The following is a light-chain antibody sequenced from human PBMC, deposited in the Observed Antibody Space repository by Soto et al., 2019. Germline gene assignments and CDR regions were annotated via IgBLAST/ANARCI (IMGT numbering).Light chain of an antibody. CDR1: SGHSSYI. V-gene: IGLV4-60*03. CDR2: LEGSGSY. Sequence: QPVLTQSSSASASLGSSVKLTCTLSSGHSSYIIAWHQQQPGKAPRYLMKLEGSGSYNKGSGVPDRFSGSSSGADRYLTISNLQSEDEADNSCDAWDSNPLVVSGGGTHLPVL. CDR3: DAWDSNPLVV. J-gene: IGLJ2*01.